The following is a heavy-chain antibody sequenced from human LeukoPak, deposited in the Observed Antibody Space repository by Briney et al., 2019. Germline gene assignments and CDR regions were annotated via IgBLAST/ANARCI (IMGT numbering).Heavy chain of an antibody. J-gene: IGHJ6*02. CDR2: IYYNGNT. Sequence: SETLSLTCSVSDGSINSYYWNWIRRPPGKGLEWIGYIYYNGNTNYSPSLKSRVTTSVDTSKNLFSLKVSSVTAADTAVYYCARGRSNYYGMDVWGQGTTVIVSS. V-gene: IGHV4-59*01. D-gene: IGHD1-26*01. CDR1: DGSINSYY. CDR3: ARGRSNYYGMDV.